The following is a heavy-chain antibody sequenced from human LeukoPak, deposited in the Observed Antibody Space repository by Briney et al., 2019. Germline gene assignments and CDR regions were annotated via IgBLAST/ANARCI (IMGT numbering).Heavy chain of an antibody. J-gene: IGHJ5*02. D-gene: IGHD3-22*01. Sequence: SETLSLTCTVSGGSISSGDYYWSWIRQPPGKGLEWIAYMYYSGSTYYNPSLKSRVTMSADTSKNQFSLKLSSVTAADTAVYYCARHYYDSSGYYNWFDPWGQGTLVTVSS. V-gene: IGHV4-30-4*01. CDR2: MYYSGST. CDR3: ARHYYDSSGYYNWFDP. CDR1: GGSISSGDYY.